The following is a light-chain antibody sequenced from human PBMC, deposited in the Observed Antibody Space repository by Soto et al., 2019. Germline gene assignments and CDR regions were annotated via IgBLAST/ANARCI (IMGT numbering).Light chain of an antibody. V-gene: IGKV1-6*01. CDR1: QGVRDD. Sequence: IQMTQSPSSLSASVGDRVTITCRASQGVRDDVGWYQQKPGKAPKLLIYSASTLQSGVPSRFSGSGSGTDFTLNISGLQPEDVATYYCLQESNYPLTFGGGTKVEIK. CDR3: LQESNYPLT. J-gene: IGKJ4*01. CDR2: SAS.